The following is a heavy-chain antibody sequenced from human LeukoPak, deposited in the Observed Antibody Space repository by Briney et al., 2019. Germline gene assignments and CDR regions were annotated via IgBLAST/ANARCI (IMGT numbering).Heavy chain of an antibody. Sequence: SSVKLSCKGSGGSCSSYTYSWVRLGHGQGLEWMGSIIPILGIPNYAQKFQGRVTITADKSTTTAYMGLSTLRSDDTAVYYCGRVRDSSGFYAGAFDIWGEGTMLTVSS. D-gene: IGHD3-22*01. V-gene: IGHV1-69*02. CDR2: IIPILGIP. CDR1: GGSCSSYT. CDR3: GRVRDSSGFYAGAFDI. J-gene: IGHJ3*02.